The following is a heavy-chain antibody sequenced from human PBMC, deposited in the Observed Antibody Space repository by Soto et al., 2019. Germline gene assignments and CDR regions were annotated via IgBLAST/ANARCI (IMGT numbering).Heavy chain of an antibody. CDR2: INPNSGGT. D-gene: IGHD3-22*01. J-gene: IGHJ5*02. CDR1: GYTFTGYY. Sequence: ASVKVSCKASGYTFTGYYMHWVRQAPGQGLEWMGWINPNSGGTNYAQKFQGWVTMTRDTSISTAYMELSRLRSDDTAVYYCARSRYYDSSGYYSAWGQGTLVTVS. CDR3: ARSRYYDSSGYYSA. V-gene: IGHV1-2*04.